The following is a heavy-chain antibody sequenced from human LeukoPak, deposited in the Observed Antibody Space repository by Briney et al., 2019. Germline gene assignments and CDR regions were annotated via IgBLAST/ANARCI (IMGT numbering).Heavy chain of an antibody. Sequence: SETLSLTCAVYGGSFSGYYWSWIRQPPGKGLEWIGEINHSGSTNYNPSLKSRVTISVDTSKNQFSLKLSSVTAADTAVYYCARDQDGIDYWGQGTLVTVSS. CDR3: ARDQDGIDY. CDR1: GGSFSGYY. CDR2: INHSGST. V-gene: IGHV4-34*01. J-gene: IGHJ4*02.